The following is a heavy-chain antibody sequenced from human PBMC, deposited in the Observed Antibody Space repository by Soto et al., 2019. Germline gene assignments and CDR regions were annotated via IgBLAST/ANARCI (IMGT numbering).Heavy chain of an antibody. J-gene: IGHJ4*02. CDR1: GFTFSSYG. Sequence: GGSLRLSCAASGFTFSSYGMHWVRQAPGKGLEWVAVIWYDGSNKYYADSVKGRFTISRDNSKNTLYLQMNSLRAEYTAVYYCATPDDILTGYYTYWGQGTLVTVSS. CDR2: IWYDGSNK. CDR3: ATPDDILTGYYTY. D-gene: IGHD3-9*01. V-gene: IGHV3-33*01.